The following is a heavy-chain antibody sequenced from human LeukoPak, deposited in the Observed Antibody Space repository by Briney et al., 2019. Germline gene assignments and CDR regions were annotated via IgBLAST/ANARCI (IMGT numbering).Heavy chain of an antibody. D-gene: IGHD2-2*03. CDR3: ESYRGYCSSTGCYAGYLDY. V-gene: IGHV1-69*13. J-gene: IGHJ4*02. Sequence: ASVKVSFTSAAGTFSIYAISLVRQAPGQGLEWMGGIIPIFGTANYAQKFQGRVTITADESTSTAYMELGSLGSEDTAVYYCESYRGYCSSTGCYAGYLDYWGQGTLVTVSS. CDR1: AGTFSIYA. CDR2: IIPIFGTA.